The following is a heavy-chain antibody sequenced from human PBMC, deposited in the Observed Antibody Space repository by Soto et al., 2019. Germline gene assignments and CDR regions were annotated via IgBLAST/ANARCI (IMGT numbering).Heavy chain of an antibody. V-gene: IGHV1-69*13. CDR3: ARDEGWDIVLSPGAYGMDV. CDR2: IIPIFGTA. D-gene: IGHD2-8*01. Sequence: GASVKVSCKASGGTFSSYAISWVRQAPGQGLERMGGIIPIFGTANYAQKFQGRVTITADESTSTAYMELSSLRSEDTAVYYCARDEGWDIVLSPGAYGMDVWGQGTTVTVSS. J-gene: IGHJ6*02. CDR1: GGTFSSYA.